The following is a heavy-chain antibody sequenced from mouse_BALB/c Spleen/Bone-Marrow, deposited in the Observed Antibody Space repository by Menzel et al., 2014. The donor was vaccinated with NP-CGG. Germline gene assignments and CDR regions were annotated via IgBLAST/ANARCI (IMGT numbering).Heavy chain of an antibody. CDR3: ARRYYGSSYLLDY. CDR2: INPSNGRT. CDR1: GYTFXSYW. D-gene: IGHD1-1*01. V-gene: IGHV1S81*02. J-gene: IGHJ2*01. Sequence: QVQLKQSGAELVKPGASVKLSCKASGYTFXSYWMHWVKQRPGQGLDWIGEINPSNGRTNYNEKFRSKATLTVDKSSSTAYMQLSSLTSEDSAVYYCARRYYGSSYLLDYWGQGTTLTVSS.